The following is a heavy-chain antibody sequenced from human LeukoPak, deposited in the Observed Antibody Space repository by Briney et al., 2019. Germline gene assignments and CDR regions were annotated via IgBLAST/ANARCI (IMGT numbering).Heavy chain of an antibody. D-gene: IGHD3-3*01. CDR1: GYTLTELS. CDR2: FDPEDGET. J-gene: IGHJ4*02. Sequence: GASVKVSCKVSGYTLTELSMHWVRQAPGKGLEWMGGFDPEDGETIYAQKFQGRVTMTEDTSTDTAYMELSSLRSEDTAVYYCATVRPQNYDFAQPTPRFDYWGQGTLVTVSS. CDR3: ATVRPQNYDFAQPTPRFDY. V-gene: IGHV1-24*01.